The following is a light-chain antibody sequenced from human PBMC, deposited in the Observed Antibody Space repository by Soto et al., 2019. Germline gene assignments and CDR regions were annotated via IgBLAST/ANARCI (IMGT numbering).Light chain of an antibody. CDR1: QDIRTD. CDR3: LQDYIYPYT. J-gene: IGKJ2*01. CDR2: AAS. V-gene: IGKV1-6*01. Sequence: AIQMTQSPSSLSASVGDRVTITCRASQDIRTDVAWYQQKPGKAPKLLIFAASSLQSGVSSRFSGSGSGTDFTLTINSLQPEDFATYYCLQDYIYPYTFGQGTKLEIK.